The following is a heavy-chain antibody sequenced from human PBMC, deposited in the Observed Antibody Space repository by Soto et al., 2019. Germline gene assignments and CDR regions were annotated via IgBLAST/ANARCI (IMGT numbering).Heavy chain of an antibody. V-gene: IGHV3-23*01. CDR1: GFTFSNWA. J-gene: IGHJ4*02. CDR3: AKDSDSTPDY. Sequence: PGGSLRLSCAASGFTFSNWAMSWVRQAPGKGLEWVSCITGGGGGTYYADSVKGRFTHSRDNSKNTLYLQMNSLRAEDTAVYYCAKDSDSTPDYWGQGTLVTVS. D-gene: IGHD2-2*01. CDR2: ITGGGGGT.